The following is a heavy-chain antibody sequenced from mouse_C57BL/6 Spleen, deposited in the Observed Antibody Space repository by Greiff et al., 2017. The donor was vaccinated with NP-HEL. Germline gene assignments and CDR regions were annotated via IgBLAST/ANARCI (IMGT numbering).Heavy chain of an antibody. Sequence: VMLVESGAELMKPGASVKLSCKATGYTFTGYWIEILPGSGSTNYNEKFKGKATFTADTSSNTAYMQLSSLTTEDSAIYYCARIDDGYYDYWGQGTTLTVSS. J-gene: IGHJ2*01. CDR1: GYTFTGYW. D-gene: IGHD2-3*01. CDR3: ARIDDGYYDY. CDR2: ILPGSGST. V-gene: IGHV1-9*01.